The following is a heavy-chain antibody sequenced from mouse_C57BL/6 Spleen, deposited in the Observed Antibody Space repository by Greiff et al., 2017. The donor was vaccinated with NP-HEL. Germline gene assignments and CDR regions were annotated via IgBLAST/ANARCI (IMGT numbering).Heavy chain of an antibody. CDR2: IYPSDSET. CDR3: AREGRRGFAY. Sequence: QVQLQQPGAELVRPGSSVKLSCKASGYTFTSYWMDWVKQRPGQGLEWIGNIYPSDSETHYNQKFKDKATLTVDKSSSTAYMQLSSLTSEDSAVYYCAREGRRGFAYWGQGTLVTVSA. J-gene: IGHJ3*01. V-gene: IGHV1-61*01. CDR1: GYTFTSYW.